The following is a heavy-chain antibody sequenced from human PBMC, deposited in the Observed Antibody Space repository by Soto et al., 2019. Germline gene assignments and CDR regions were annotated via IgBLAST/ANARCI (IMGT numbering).Heavy chain of an antibody. D-gene: IGHD6-6*01. V-gene: IGHV3-48*03. CDR1: GFTFSSFE. CDR2: IGSSGSTI. CDR3: ARATYSSSYYFDS. Sequence: PGGSLRLSCAASGFTFSSFEMNWVRQAPGKGLEWVSKIGSSGSTIWYADSVKGRFTISRDNAKNSLYLQMNGLRGEDTAVYYCARATYSSSYYFDSWGQGTLVTVSS. J-gene: IGHJ4*02.